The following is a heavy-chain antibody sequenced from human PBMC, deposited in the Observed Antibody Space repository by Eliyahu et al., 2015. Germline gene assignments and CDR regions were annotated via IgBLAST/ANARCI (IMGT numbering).Heavy chain of an antibody. CDR2: IKQDGSEK. Sequence: SYWMTWVRQAPGKGLEWVANIKQDGSEKYYVASVKGRFTISRDNAKNSLYLQMNSLRAEDTAVYYCARSATAAFDYWGQGTLVTVSS. V-gene: IGHV3-7*01. J-gene: IGHJ4*02. CDR1: SYW. CDR3: ARSATAAFDY. D-gene: IGHD2-21*02.